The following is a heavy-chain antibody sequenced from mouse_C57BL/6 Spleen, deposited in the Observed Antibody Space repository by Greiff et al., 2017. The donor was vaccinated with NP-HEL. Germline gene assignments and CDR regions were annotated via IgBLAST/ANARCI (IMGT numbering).Heavy chain of an antibody. CDR2: IHPSDSDT. D-gene: IGHD2-4*01. V-gene: IGHV1-74*01. CDR1: GYTFTSYW. J-gene: IGHJ2*01. CDR3: ASLYYDYDRGY. Sequence: QVHVKQPGAELVKPGASVKVSCKASGYTFTSYWMHWVKQRPGQGLEWIGRIHPSDSDTNYNQKFKGKATLTVDKSSSTAYMQLSSLTSEDSAVYYCASLYYDYDRGYWGQGTTLTVSS.